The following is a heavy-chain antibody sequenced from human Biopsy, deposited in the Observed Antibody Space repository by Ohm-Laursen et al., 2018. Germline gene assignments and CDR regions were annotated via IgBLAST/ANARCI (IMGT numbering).Heavy chain of an antibody. Sequence: TLSLTCTVSGGSISNNNYYWGWIRQPPGKGLVWIGSIFYRGSTHYKPSLKSQVNISVDTSKNQFSLKLNSVTAADTAVYYCARDYDTSGYYYVSWGQGTLVTVSS. J-gene: IGHJ5*02. CDR2: IFYRGST. D-gene: IGHD3-22*01. V-gene: IGHV4-39*01. CDR1: GGSISNNNYY. CDR3: ARDYDTSGYYYVS.